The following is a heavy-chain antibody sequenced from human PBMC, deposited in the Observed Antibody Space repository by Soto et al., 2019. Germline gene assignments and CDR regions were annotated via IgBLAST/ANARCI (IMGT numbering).Heavy chain of an antibody. V-gene: IGHV3-23*01. CDR3: AKDRAVAGPFNWFDP. J-gene: IGHJ5*02. CDR2: ISGNGGSR. D-gene: IGHD2-15*01. CDR1: GFTFSSYA. Sequence: GGSLRLSCAASGFTFSSYAMSWVRQAPGKGLEWVSGISGNGGSRYYADSVKGRFTISRDNSKNTLYLQMNSLRAEDTAVYYCAKDRAVAGPFNWFDPWGQGTLVTSPQ.